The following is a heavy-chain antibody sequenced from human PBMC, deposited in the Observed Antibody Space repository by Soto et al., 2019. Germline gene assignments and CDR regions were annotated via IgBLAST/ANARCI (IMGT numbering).Heavy chain of an antibody. Sequence: SETLSLTCAVYGGSFSGYYWSWIRQPPGKGLEWIGEINHSGSTNYNPSLKSRVTISVDTSKNQFSLKLSSVTAVDTAVYYCARQRLAGYYYYYGMDVWGQGTTVTVSS. J-gene: IGHJ6*02. CDR2: INHSGST. V-gene: IGHV4-34*01. CDR1: GGSFSGYY. CDR3: ARQRLAGYYYYYGMDV.